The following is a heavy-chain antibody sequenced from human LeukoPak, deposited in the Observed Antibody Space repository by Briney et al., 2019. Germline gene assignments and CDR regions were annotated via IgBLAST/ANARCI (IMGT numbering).Heavy chain of an antibody. CDR1: GGSISSGSYY. V-gene: IGHV4-61*02. CDR3: ARDRNDFWSGYYLLDY. D-gene: IGHD3-3*01. J-gene: IGHJ4*02. CDR2: IYTSGST. Sequence: SQTLSLTCTVSGGSISSGSYYWSWIRQPAGKGLEWIGRIYTSGSTNYNPSLKSRVTISVDTSKNQFSLKLSSVTAADTAVYYCARDRNDFWSGYYLLDYWGQGTLVTVSS.